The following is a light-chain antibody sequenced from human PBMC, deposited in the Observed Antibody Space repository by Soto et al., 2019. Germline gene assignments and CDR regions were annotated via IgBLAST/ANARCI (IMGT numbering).Light chain of an antibody. CDR1: QSISTY. J-gene: IGKJ4*01. Sequence: DLQMAQSTSSLSASVGDRVTITCRASQSISTYLNWYQHKPGKSPNLLIYAASSLQSGVPSRFSGSGSGTDFTLTISSLQPEDFGTYYCQQSYTSPLTFGGGTKLGIK. CDR2: AAS. V-gene: IGKV1-39*01. CDR3: QQSYTSPLT.